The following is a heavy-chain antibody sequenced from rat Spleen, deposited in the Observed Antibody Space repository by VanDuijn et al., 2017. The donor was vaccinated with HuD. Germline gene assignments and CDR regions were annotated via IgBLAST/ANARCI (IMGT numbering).Heavy chain of an antibody. Sequence: EVQLVESGGGLVQPGRSLKLSCVASGFTFNNYWMTWIRQAPGKGLEWVASITNTGGSIYYPDSVKGRFTISRDNAKSTLYLQMDSLQSEDTATYYCARHGRGERTYYYVLDAWGQGVSVTVSS. V-gene: IGHV5-31*01. CDR3: ARHGRGERTYYYVLDA. D-gene: IGHD4-3*01. CDR2: ITNTGGSI. J-gene: IGHJ4*01. CDR1: GFTFNNYW.